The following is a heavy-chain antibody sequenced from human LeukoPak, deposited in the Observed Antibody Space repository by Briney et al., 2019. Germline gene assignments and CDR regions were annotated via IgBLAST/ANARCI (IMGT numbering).Heavy chain of an antibody. J-gene: IGHJ5*02. CDR2: IRSKANSYAT. CDR3: TRHVSSGSYYKNWFDP. Sequence: GGSLRLSCAATGFTFSGSAMHWVRQASGKGLEWVGRIRSKANSYATAYAASVKGRFTISRDDSKNTAYLQMNSLKTEDTAVYYCTRHVSSGSYYKNWFDPWGQGTLVTVSS. D-gene: IGHD1-26*01. CDR1: GFTFSGSA. V-gene: IGHV3-73*01.